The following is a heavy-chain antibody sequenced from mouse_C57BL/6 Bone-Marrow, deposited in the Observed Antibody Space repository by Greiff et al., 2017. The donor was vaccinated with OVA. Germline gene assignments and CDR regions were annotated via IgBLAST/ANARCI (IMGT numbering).Heavy chain of an antibody. V-gene: IGHV2-2*01. J-gene: IGHJ3*01. CDR3: ARGNYYYGSTWFAY. D-gene: IGHD1-1*01. CDR2: LWSGGST. CDR1: GFSLTSYG. Sequence: QVQLQQSGPGLVQPSQSLSITCTVSGFSLTSYGVHWVRQSPGKGLEWLGVLWSGGSTDYNAAFISRLSISKDNSKSQVFFKMNSLQADDTAIYYCARGNYYYGSTWFAYWGQGTLVTVSA.